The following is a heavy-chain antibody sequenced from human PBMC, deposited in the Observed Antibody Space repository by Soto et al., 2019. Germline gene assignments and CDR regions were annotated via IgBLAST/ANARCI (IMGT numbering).Heavy chain of an antibody. D-gene: IGHD3-22*01. CDR1: CYSITTGYY. V-gene: IGHV4-38-2*01. CDR2: VYHSGRT. Sequence: SETLSLTCAVACYSITTGYYWVWVRRPPGKGLEWIGSVYHSGRTSYNPSLESRVTISVDTSKNQFSLRLSSVTAADTAVYYCARGVNYSDSSGFYPRDYWGQGILVTVSS. CDR3: ARGVNYSDSSGFYPRDY. J-gene: IGHJ4*02.